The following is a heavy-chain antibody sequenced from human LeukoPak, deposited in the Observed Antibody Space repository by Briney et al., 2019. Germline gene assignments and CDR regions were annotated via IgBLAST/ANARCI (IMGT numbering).Heavy chain of an antibody. CDR2: IYTSGST. CDR1: GDSTSGGSYY. D-gene: IGHD3-16*01. V-gene: IGHV4-61*02. Sequence: SETLSLTSSVSGDSTSGGSYYRSWIRHPPGKRLEWIGRIYTSGSTNYIPSLKSRLTISVDTSKNQFSLRLSSVTAADTAVDYCARGWRSYAFGDIWGQGTMVTVSS. J-gene: IGHJ3*02. CDR3: ARGWRSYAFGDI.